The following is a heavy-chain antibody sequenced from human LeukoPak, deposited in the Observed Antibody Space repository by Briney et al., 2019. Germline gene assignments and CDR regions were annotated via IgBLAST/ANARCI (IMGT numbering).Heavy chain of an antibody. CDR2: IGTAGEI. CDR1: GFTFRSYD. J-gene: IGHJ4*02. Sequence: GGSLRLSCAASGFTFRSYDMHWVRQATGKGLEWVSGIGTAGEIYYPGSVKGRFTISRENAKNSLYLQMNSLRAGDTAVYYCARDLNWETYWGQGTLVSVSS. V-gene: IGHV3-13*01. CDR3: ARDLNWETY. D-gene: IGHD7-27*01.